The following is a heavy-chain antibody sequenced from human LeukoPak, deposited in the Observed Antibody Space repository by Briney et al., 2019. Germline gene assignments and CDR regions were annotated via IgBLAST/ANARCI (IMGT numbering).Heavy chain of an antibody. CDR2: IYTSGST. J-gene: IGHJ5*02. CDR3: ARRVRDRQDYGDLVVPAAKLVWDWFDP. CDR1: GGSISSGSYY. D-gene: IGHD2-2*01. Sequence: SQTLALTCTVSGGSISSGSYYWSWIRLPAGKGLEWLGRIYTSGSTNYNPSLKSRVTISGDTSKNQFSLKLSSVTAADTAVYYCARRVRDRQDYGDLVVPAAKLVWDWFDPWGQGTLVTVSS. V-gene: IGHV4-61*02.